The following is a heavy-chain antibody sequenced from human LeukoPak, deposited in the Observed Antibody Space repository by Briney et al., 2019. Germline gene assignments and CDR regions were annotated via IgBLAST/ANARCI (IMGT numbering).Heavy chain of an antibody. V-gene: IGHV5-51*01. CDR3: ARPSTYDFWSGYPDY. CDR1: GYSFTSYW. D-gene: IGHD3-3*01. J-gene: IGHJ4*02. CDR2: IYPGDSDT. Sequence: GESLKISCQGSGYSFTSYWIGWVRQMPGKGLEWMGIIYPGDSDTRYSPSFQGQVTISADKSISTAYLQWSSLKASDTAMYYCARPSTYDFWSGYPDYWGQGTLVTVSS.